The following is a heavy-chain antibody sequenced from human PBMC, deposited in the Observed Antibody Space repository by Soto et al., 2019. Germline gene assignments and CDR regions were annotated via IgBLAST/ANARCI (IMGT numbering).Heavy chain of an antibody. CDR3: ARPRYDGTGTPFDD. CDR1: GFTFSSYW. D-gene: IGHD1-1*01. J-gene: IGHJ4*02. V-gene: IGHV3-74*01. CDR2: INGDGSST. Sequence: EVQLVDSGGGLVQPGGSLRLSCAVSGFTFSSYWMHWVRHGPGKGLVWVSSINGDGSSTTYADSVKGRFTISRDNAKNTLYLQMNSLRAEDTAVYYCARPRYDGTGTPFDDWGRGTLVTVSS.